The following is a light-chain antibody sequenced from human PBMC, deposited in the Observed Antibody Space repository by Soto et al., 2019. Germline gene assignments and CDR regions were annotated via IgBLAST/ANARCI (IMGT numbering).Light chain of an antibody. V-gene: IGKV3-20*01. Sequence: IVLTQSPATLSLSPWKRATLFCRASQNISNYLIWYQQKPGQAPRLLIYGASTRATSFPARFSGSGSGTDFTLTITSLEPEDFAVYVCQQYGSSPPTFGQGTKVDIK. J-gene: IGKJ1*01. CDR1: QNISNY. CDR2: GAS. CDR3: QQYGSSPPT.